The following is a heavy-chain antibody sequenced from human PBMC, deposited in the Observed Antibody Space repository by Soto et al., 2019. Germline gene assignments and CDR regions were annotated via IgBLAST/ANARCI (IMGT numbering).Heavy chain of an antibody. CDR1: GFSLNIYS. V-gene: IGHV3-30-3*01. CDR2: ISYDGDNK. Sequence: VGSLRLSCAASGFSLNIYSINWVRQAPGKGPEWVTLISYDGDNKKYAVSVEGRFTVSRDTSKNMVYLEMNSLRPDDTAVYYCVRDGGYYGSGSYYNYFDYWGQGTMVTVSS. CDR3: VRDGGYYGSGSYYNYFDY. D-gene: IGHD3-10*01. J-gene: IGHJ4*02.